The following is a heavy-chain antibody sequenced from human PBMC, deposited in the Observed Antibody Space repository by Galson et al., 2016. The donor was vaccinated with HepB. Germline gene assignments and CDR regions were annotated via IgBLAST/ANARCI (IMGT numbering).Heavy chain of an antibody. V-gene: IGHV3-23*01. Sequence: SLRLSCAGTGFIFSSYGMSWVRQAPGKGLEWVSVISALHNQIYYADSVKGRFSISRDNSKSRLLLQMSSLSAEDTAIYYRVIMVRGISTGPFDYWGQGTLVVVSS. D-gene: IGHD3-10*01. CDR2: ISALHNQI. J-gene: IGHJ4*02. CDR3: VIMVRGISTGPFDY. CDR1: GFIFSSYG.